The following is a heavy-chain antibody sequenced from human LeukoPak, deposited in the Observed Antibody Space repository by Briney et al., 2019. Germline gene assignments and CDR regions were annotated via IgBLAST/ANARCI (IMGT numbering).Heavy chain of an antibody. Sequence: SETLSLTCAVYGGSFTGYYWSWIRQPPGKGLEWIGSIYYTGNTYYTPSLKSRVTISVDTSKNQFSLKLRSVTAADTAVYYCARDPGIAAQFDFWGQGALVTVSS. D-gene: IGHD6-13*01. J-gene: IGHJ4*02. CDR2: IYYTGNT. CDR3: ARDPGIAAQFDF. V-gene: IGHV4-34*11. CDR1: GGSFTGYY.